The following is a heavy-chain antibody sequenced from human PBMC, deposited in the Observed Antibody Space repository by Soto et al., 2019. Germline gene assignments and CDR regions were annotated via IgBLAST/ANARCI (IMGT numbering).Heavy chain of an antibody. CDR3: AQRRYGGNSFGVFDI. CDR1: GFSLTTRGEG. V-gene: IGHV2-5*01. D-gene: IGHD2-21*02. Sequence: QMTLKESGPTLVKPTETLTLTCTFSGFSLTTRGEGVVWIRQPPGKALEWLALLYWNGDKCYSPSLNSRLTIIEDTSKNQVVLTMTNMDPVDTATDYCAQRRYGGNSFGVFDICGQGTMVTVSS. J-gene: IGHJ3*02. CDR2: LYWNGDK.